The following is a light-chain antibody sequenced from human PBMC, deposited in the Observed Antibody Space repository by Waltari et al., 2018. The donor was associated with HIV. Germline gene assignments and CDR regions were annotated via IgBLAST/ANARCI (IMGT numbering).Light chain of an antibody. CDR3: QQYNNWPPWT. J-gene: IGKJ1*01. Sequence: ELVMPQSPATLSVSPGERATLSCRVSQSVSSNLAWYQQKPGQAPRLPIYGAATRATGIPARFSGSGSGTEFTLTISSLQSEDFAVYYCQQYNNWPPWTFGQGTKVEIK. V-gene: IGKV3-15*01. CDR1: QSVSSN. CDR2: GAA.